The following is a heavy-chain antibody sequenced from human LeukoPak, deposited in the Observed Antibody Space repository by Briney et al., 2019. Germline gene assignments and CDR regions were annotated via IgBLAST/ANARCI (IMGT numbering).Heavy chain of an antibody. J-gene: IGHJ4*02. Sequence: GGSLRLSCAASGFTFSSYAMTWVRQAPGKGLEWVSDIYGSAGSTYYADSVKGRYTISRDNSKNTLYLQMNSLRAEDTAVYYCAKHYDSSSYYYDYWGQGTLVTVSS. CDR1: GFTFSSYA. CDR2: IYGSAGST. CDR3: AKHYDSSSYYYDY. D-gene: IGHD3-22*01. V-gene: IGHV3-23*01.